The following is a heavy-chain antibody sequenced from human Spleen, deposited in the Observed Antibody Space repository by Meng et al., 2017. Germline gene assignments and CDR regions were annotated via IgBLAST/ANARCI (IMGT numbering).Heavy chain of an antibody. D-gene: IGHD3-10*01. J-gene: IGHJ6*02. V-gene: IGHV3-48*03. CDR2: IDSYSGTI. Sequence: GESLKISCAASGFTFSRYEMTWVRQAPGKGPEWISYIDSYSGTIYLADSVKGRFTISRDNAKNSLYLQMNSLRAEDTAVYYCARVGNMVRGVTSGMDVWGQGTTVTVSS. CDR1: GFTFSRYE. CDR3: ARVGNMVRGVTSGMDV.